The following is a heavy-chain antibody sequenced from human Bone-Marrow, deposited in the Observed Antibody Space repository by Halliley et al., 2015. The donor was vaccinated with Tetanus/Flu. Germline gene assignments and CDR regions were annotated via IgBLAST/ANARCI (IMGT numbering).Heavy chain of an antibody. CDR3: ARVVGSWYYFDY. CDR2: IYYRGSP. J-gene: IGHJ4*02. V-gene: IGHV4-30-4*01. Sequence: KGLVWVGYIYYRGSPYHNPSLKSRVTISIDPSKNQFSLKLSSVTAADTAVYYCARVVGSWYYFDYWGQGTLVTVSS. D-gene: IGHD6-13*01.